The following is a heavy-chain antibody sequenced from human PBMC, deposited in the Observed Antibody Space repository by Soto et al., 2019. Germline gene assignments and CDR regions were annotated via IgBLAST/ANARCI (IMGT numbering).Heavy chain of an antibody. Sequence: QVQLVQSGAEVKKPGASVKVSCKASGYTFTGYYMHWVRQATGQGLEWMGWMNPNSGNTGYAQKFQGRVTMTRNPSMSTAYMELSSLRSEDTAVYYCTRGSNVAAVIDYWGQGTLVTVSS. CDR1: GYTFTGYY. V-gene: IGHV1-8*02. J-gene: IGHJ4*02. CDR2: MNPNSGNT. D-gene: IGHD6-13*01. CDR3: TRGSNVAAVIDY.